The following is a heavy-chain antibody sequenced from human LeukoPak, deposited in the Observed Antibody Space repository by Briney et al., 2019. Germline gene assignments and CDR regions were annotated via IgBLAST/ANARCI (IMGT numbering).Heavy chain of an antibody. CDR3: ARELSHDAFDI. D-gene: IGHD3-16*02. J-gene: IGHJ3*02. CDR1: GGSISSGGYY. V-gene: IGHV4-31*03. CDR2: IYYSGST. Sequence: PSETLSLTCTVSGGSISSGGYYWSWIRQHPGKGLEWIEYIYYSGSTYYNPSLKSRVTISVDTSKNQFSLKLSSVTAADTAVYYCARELSHDAFDIWGQGTMVTVSS.